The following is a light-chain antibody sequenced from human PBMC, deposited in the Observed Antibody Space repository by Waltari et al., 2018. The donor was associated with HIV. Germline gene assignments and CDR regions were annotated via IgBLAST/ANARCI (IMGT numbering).Light chain of an antibody. V-gene: IGLV3-25*03. CDR3: QSADSDGTVI. J-gene: IGLJ2*01. CDR2: KDS. Sequence: SFELTQPPSLSVSPGQTARITCSGDGLPKHYAYWYQQKPGQAPVLVLYKDSERPSGIPERFSGSNSGTTVTLTITGVQAEDEGDYYCQSADSDGTVIFGGGTKVTVL. CDR1: GLPKHY.